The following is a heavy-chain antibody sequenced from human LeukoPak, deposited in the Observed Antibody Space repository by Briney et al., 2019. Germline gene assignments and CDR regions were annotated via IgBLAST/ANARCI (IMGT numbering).Heavy chain of an antibody. D-gene: IGHD6-19*01. V-gene: IGHV3-53*01. CDR1: GFTVSSNY. J-gene: IGHJ4*02. Sequence: QSGGSLRLSCAASGFTVSSNYMSWVRQAPGKGLEWVSVICSGGSTYYADSVKGRVTISRDNSKNTLYLQMNSLRAEDTAVYYCARFFSGGASSFDYWGQGTLVTVSS. CDR3: ARFFSGGASSFDY. CDR2: ICSGGST.